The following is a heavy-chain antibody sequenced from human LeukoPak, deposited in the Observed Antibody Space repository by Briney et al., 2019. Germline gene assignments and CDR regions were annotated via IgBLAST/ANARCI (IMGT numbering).Heavy chain of an antibody. D-gene: IGHD3-9*01. CDR1: GGTFSSYA. CDR2: IIPIFGTA. CDR3: ARGHYDILTGYYYYYYYMDV. Sequence: SVKVSCKASGGTFSSYAISWVRQAPGQGLEWMGGIIPIFGTANYAQKFQGRVTITTDESTSTAYMELSSLRSEDTAVHYCARGHYDILTGYYYYYYYMDVWGKGTTVTVSS. V-gene: IGHV1-69*05. J-gene: IGHJ6*03.